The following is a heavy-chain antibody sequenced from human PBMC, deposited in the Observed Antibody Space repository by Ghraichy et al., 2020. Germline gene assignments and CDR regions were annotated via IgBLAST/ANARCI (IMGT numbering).Heavy chain of an antibody. J-gene: IGHJ3*02. CDR3: AREYSRWWELLPDAFDI. CDR2: TYYRSKWYD. Sequence: SQTLSLTCAISGDSVSSNSAAWNWIRQSPSRGLEWLGRTYYRSKWYDDYAVSVKSRITINPDTSKNQFSLQLNSVTPEDTAVYYCAREYSRWWELLPDAFDIWGQGTMVTVSS. V-gene: IGHV6-1*01. D-gene: IGHD1-26*01. CDR1: GDSVSSNSAA.